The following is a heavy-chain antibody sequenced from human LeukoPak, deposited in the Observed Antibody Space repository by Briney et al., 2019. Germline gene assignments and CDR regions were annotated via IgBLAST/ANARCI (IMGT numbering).Heavy chain of an antibody. CDR1: GFTFSSYS. Sequence: GGSLRLSCAASGFTFSSYSMNWVRQAPGKGLEWASSISSSSSYIYYADSVKGRFTISRDNAKNSLYLQMNSLRAEDTAVYYCAREGRRATGAFDIWGQGTMVTVSS. J-gene: IGHJ3*02. CDR2: ISSSSSYI. CDR3: AREGRRATGAFDI. V-gene: IGHV3-21*01.